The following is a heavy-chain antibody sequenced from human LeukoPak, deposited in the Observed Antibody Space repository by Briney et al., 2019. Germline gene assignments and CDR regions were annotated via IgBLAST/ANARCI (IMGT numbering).Heavy chain of an antibody. CDR2: ISGSSSYI. D-gene: IGHD3-22*01. CDR3: AREDLINAFDI. J-gene: IGHJ3*02. Sequence: GGSLRLSCAASGFTFSSYSMNWVRQAPGKGLEWVSCISGSSSYIYSADSVKGRFTISRHNAKNSLCLQMNSLRAEDTAVYYCAREDLINAFDIWGQGTMVTVSS. V-gene: IGHV3-21*01. CDR1: GFTFSSYS.